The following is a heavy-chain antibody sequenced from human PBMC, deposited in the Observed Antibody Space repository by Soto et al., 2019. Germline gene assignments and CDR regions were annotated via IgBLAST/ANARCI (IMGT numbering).Heavy chain of an antibody. Sequence: GGSLRLSCTASGFTFGDYANSLFRQAPWKGLEWEGFIRSKAYGGTTEYAASVKGRFTISRDDSKSIAYLQMNSLKTEDTAVYYCTLGDYGDYEGSYGMDVWGQGTTVAVSS. CDR2: IRSKAYGGTT. J-gene: IGHJ6*02. V-gene: IGHV3-49*03. CDR3: TLGDYGDYEGSYGMDV. CDR1: GFTFGDYA. D-gene: IGHD4-17*01.